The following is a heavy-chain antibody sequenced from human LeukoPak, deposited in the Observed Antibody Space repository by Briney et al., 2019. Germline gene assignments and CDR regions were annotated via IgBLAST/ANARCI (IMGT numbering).Heavy chain of an antibody. D-gene: IGHD6-13*01. CDR2: ISYDGTNK. CDR1: GFTFSSYA. J-gene: IGHJ4*02. Sequence: GGSLRLSCAASGFTFSSYAMHWVRQAPGKGLEWVAVISYDGTNKYYGDSVKGRFTISRDNSKNTLYLQMNSLRAEDTAVYYCARGGGYSSSPGDYWGQGTPVTVSS. V-gene: IGHV3-30-3*01. CDR3: ARGGGYSSSPGDY.